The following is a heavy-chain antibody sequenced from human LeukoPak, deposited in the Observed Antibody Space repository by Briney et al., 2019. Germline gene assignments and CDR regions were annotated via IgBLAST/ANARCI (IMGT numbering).Heavy chain of an antibody. D-gene: IGHD2-15*01. Sequence: GGSLRLSCAASGFTFSDYILDWVRQAPGKGLEWVGRIRRGANSYTTEYAASVNGRFTISRDDSKNSLYLHMNSLKTEDTAVYHCSRDGGEGGSSAFDIWGQGTMVTVSS. CDR3: SRDGGEGGSSAFDI. CDR1: GFTFSDYI. J-gene: IGHJ3*02. CDR2: IRRGANSYTT. V-gene: IGHV3-72*01.